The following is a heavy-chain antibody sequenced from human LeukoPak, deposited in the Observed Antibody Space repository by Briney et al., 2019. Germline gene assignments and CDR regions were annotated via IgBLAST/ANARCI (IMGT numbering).Heavy chain of an antibody. CDR1: GYTFTSYY. CDR2: INPSGGST. D-gene: IGHD1-1*01. Sequence: ASVKVSCKASGYTFTSYYMHWVRQAPGQGLEWMGIINPSGGSTSYAQKFQGRVTMTRDMSTSTVYMELSSLRSEDTAVYYCARETGTANDAFDIWGQGTMVTVSS. CDR3: ARETGTANDAFDI. J-gene: IGHJ3*02. V-gene: IGHV1-46*01.